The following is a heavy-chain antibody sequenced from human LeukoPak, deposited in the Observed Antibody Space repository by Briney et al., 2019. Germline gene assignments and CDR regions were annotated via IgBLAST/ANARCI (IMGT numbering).Heavy chain of an antibody. Sequence: SVKVSCKASGGTFSSYAISWVRQAPGQGLEWMGGIIPIFGTANYAQKFQGRVTITADESTSTAYMELRSLRSDDTAVYYCARDRLTLGPTMIAVLRAFDIWGQGTMATVPS. CDR1: GGTFSSYA. CDR3: ARDRLTLGPTMIAVLRAFDI. D-gene: IGHD3-22*01. CDR2: IIPIFGTA. J-gene: IGHJ3*02. V-gene: IGHV1-69*13.